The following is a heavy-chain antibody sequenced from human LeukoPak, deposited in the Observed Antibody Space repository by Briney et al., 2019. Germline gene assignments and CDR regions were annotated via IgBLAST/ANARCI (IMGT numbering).Heavy chain of an antibody. D-gene: IGHD2-21*01. V-gene: IGHV4-30-4*01. CDR1: GGSITSYY. CDR3: VRDKLRGFDY. J-gene: IGHJ4*02. CDR2: IYYSGST. Sequence: SETLSLTCTVSGGSITSYYWSWIRQPPGKGLEWIGYIYYSGSTYYNPSLKSRVTISVDTSKNQFSLKLSSVTAADTAVYYCVRDKLRGFDYWGQGTLVTVSS.